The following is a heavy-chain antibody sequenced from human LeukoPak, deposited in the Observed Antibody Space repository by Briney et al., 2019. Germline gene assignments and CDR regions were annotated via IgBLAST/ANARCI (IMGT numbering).Heavy chain of an antibody. CDR3: ARRTTYYYDSSDHYYFDY. Sequence: GESLKISCKGSGYSFTSYWIGWVRQMPGKGLGWMWIIYPGDSDTRYGPSLQGQVHISADKAISTAYLQWSSLKASDTAMYYFARRTTYYYDSSDHYYFDYWGQGTLVTVSS. V-gene: IGHV5-51*01. CDR2: IYPGDSDT. CDR1: GYSFTSYW. D-gene: IGHD3-22*01. J-gene: IGHJ4*02.